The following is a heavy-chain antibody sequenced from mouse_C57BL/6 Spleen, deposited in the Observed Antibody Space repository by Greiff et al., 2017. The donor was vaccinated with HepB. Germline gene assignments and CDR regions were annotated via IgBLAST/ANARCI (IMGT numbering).Heavy chain of an antibody. CDR2: ISSGGSYT. CDR3: ARHGESRYFDV. Sequence: DVHLVESGGDLVKPGGSLKLSCAASGFTFSSYGMSWVRQTPDKRLEWVATISSGGSYTYYPDSVKGRFTISRDNAKNTLYLQMSSLKSEDTAMYYCARHGESRYFDVWGTGTTVTVSS. V-gene: IGHV5-6*01. CDR1: GFTFSSYG. J-gene: IGHJ1*03.